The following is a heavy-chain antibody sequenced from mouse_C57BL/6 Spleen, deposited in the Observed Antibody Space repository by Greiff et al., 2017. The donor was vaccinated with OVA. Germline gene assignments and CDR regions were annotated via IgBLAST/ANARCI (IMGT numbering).Heavy chain of an antibody. V-gene: IGHV1-59*01. D-gene: IGHD3-2*02. Sequence: VQLQQPGAELVRPGTSVKLSCKASGYTFTSYWMHWVKQRPGQGLEWIGVIDPSDSYTNYNQKFKGKATLTVDTSSSTAYMQLSSLTSEDSAVYYCARSPQATFPFAYWGQGTLVTVSA. CDR2: IDPSDSYT. CDR3: ARSPQATFPFAY. J-gene: IGHJ3*01. CDR1: GYTFTSYW.